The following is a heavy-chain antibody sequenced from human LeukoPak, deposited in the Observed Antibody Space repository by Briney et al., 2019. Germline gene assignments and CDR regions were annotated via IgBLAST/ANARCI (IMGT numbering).Heavy chain of an antibody. Sequence: SETLSLTCTVSGGSISRSSYFWGWIRQPPGEGLDWVASWYNNGTSYHNPSLQSRVTISVDTSKNQFSLKLSSVTAADTAVYYCARDLGDYYMDVWGKGTTVTVSS. CDR3: ARDLGDYYMDV. D-gene: IGHD3-10*01. CDR2: WYNNGTS. J-gene: IGHJ6*03. CDR1: GGSISRSSYF. V-gene: IGHV4-39*07.